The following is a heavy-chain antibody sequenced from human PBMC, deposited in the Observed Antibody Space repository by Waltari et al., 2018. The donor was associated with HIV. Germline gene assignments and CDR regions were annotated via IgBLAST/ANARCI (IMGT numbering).Heavy chain of an antibody. CDR3: ASGRILTGYWGSDYFYAMDV. J-gene: IGHJ6*02. Sequence: QVQLQESRPGVVKPLETLSLTCSVSGGSVTSDSRYWSWVRQTPGKGLEWIGYIFYSATSKNKLLLKYNPSRDNRVVMSIATSRNLFSMDLTAVTAADAAVYFCASGRILTGYWGSDYFYAMDVWGQGATVAVS. CDR2: IFYSATSKNKLLL. V-gene: IGHV4-61*01. D-gene: IGHD3-9*01. CDR1: GGSVTSDSRY.